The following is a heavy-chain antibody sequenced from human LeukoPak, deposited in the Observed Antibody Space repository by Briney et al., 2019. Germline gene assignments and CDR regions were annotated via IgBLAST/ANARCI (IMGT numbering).Heavy chain of an antibody. CDR2: ISSSGGTI. CDR1: GFTFSNAW. J-gene: IGHJ4*02. Sequence: GGSLRLSRAASGFTFSNAWVNWVRQAPGKGLEWVSYISSSGGTIHYSDSVKGRFNISRDNAKNSLYLQMNSLRAEDTAVYYCVREVRREGDQFDYWGQGTLVTVSS. D-gene: IGHD2-21*01. V-gene: IGHV3-48*04. CDR3: VREVRREGDQFDY.